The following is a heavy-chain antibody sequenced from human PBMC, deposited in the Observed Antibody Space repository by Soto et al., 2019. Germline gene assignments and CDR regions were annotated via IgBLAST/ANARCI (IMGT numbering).Heavy chain of an antibody. CDR2: VNHSGGT. CDR3: ATRITVFGLLIPPFDP. D-gene: IGHD3-3*01. Sequence: SETLSLTCGVYGGSFRNYYWIWVRQPPGKGLEWIGEVNHSGGTNYNPSLKSRVTMSVDTSKNQFSLRLSSVTAADTAIYYCATRITVFGLLIPPFDPWGQGTQVTVSS. CDR1: GGSFRNYY. V-gene: IGHV4-34*01. J-gene: IGHJ5*02.